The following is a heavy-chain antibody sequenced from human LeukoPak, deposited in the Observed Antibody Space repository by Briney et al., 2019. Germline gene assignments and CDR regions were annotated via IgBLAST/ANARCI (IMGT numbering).Heavy chain of an antibody. Sequence: KTSETLSLTCTVSGGSISSSSYYWGLIRQPPGKWLEWIGSIYYSGSTYYNPSLKSRVTISVDTSKNQFSLKLSSVTAADTAVYYCARRVNSSGYYHYYYYMDVWGKGTTVTVSS. CDR1: GGSISSSSYY. V-gene: IGHV4-39*01. J-gene: IGHJ6*03. D-gene: IGHD3-22*01. CDR3: ARRVNSSGYYHYYYYMDV. CDR2: IYYSGST.